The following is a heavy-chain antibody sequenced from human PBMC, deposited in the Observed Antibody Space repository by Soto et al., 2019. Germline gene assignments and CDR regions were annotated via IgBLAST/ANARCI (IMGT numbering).Heavy chain of an antibody. J-gene: IGHJ6*02. CDR1: GGTFSSYA. D-gene: IGHD5-18*01. Sequence: SVKVSCKASGGTFSSYAISWVRQAPGQGLEWMGGIIPIFGTANYAQKFQGRVTITADESTSTAYMELSSLRSEDTAVYYCARDSRYSYGYDYYYGMDVWGHGTTVTVSS. CDR3: ARDSRYSYGYDYYYGMDV. CDR2: IIPIFGTA. V-gene: IGHV1-69*13.